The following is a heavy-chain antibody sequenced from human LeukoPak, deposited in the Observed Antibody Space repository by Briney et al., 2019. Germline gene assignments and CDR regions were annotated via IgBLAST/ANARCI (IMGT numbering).Heavy chain of an antibody. CDR1: GGTLSSYA. Sequence: GASVKVSCKASGGTLSSYAISWVRQAPGQGLEWMGGIIPIFGTANYAQKFQGRVTITTDESTSTAYMELSSLRSEDTAVYYCARANVDFVRAAAGNRGFDYWGQGTLVTVSS. D-gene: IGHD6-13*01. J-gene: IGHJ4*02. CDR2: IIPIFGTA. CDR3: ARANVDFVRAAAGNRGFDY. V-gene: IGHV1-69*05.